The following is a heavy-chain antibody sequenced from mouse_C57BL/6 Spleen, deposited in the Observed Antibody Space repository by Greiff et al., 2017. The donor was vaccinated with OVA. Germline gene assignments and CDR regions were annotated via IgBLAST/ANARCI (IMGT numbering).Heavy chain of an antibody. V-gene: IGHV1-50*01. CDR1: GYTFTSYW. J-gene: IGHJ4*01. CDR3: ARYLGRYYAMDY. Sequence: QVQLQQPGAELVKPGASVKLSCKASGYTFTSYWMQWVKQRPGQGLEWIGEIDPSDSYTNYNQKFKGKATLTVDTSSSTDYMQLSSLTSEDSAVYYCARYLGRYYAMDYWGQGTSVTVSS. CDR2: IDPSDSYT. D-gene: IGHD4-1*01.